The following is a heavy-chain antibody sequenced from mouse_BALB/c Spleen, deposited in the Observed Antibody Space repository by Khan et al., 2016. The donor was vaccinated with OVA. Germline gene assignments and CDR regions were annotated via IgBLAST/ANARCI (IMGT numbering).Heavy chain of an antibody. CDR2: IRYDGNS. CDR1: GYSITSGYF. J-gene: IGHJ3*01. D-gene: IGHD6-1*01. Sequence: EVQLQESGPGLVKPSQSLSLTCSVTGYSITSGYFWNWIRQFPENKLEWMGYIRYDGNSNYNPTLKNRISIARDKSKNQFFMQLNSVTPEDKATYYCARGGSPSPAWFAYCVQGTMVTVSA. CDR3: ARGGSPSPAWFAY. V-gene: IGHV3-6*02.